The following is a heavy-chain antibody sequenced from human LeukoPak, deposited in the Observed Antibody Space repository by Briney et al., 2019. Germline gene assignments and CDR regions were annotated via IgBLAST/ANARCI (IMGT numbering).Heavy chain of an antibody. Sequence: GGSLRLSCAASGFTFETSWMSWVRQAPGKGLEWVANINQDGSEENCVDSVEGRFTISRDNAKNSLFLRMNNLRAEDTAVYHCARDVHGPDSWGQGTLVTVSS. D-gene: IGHD5-24*01. J-gene: IGHJ4*02. CDR1: GFTFETSW. CDR2: INQDGSEE. V-gene: IGHV3-7*01. CDR3: ARDVHGPDS.